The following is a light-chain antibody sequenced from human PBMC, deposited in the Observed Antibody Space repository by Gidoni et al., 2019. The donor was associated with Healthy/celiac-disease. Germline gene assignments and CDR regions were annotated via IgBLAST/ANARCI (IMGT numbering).Light chain of an antibody. CDR2: EGS. CDR1: SSDVGSYNL. J-gene: IGLJ2*01. V-gene: IGLV2-23*01. Sequence: QPALTQPAPVSGSPVQSITISCTGTSSDVGSYNLVSWYQQHPGKAPKLMIYEGSKRPSGVSNRFSGSKSGNTASLTISGLQAEDEADYYCCSYAGSSTWVFGGGTKLTVL. CDR3: CSYAGSSTWV.